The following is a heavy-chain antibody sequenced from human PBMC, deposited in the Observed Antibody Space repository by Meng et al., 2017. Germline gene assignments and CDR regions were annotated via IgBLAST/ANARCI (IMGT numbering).Heavy chain of an antibody. D-gene: IGHD4-17*01. J-gene: IGHJ1*01. V-gene: IGHV4-4*02. Sequence: VKPSVSLSHPCALFGGSISSIRWLSCDRRPSGNGLELRREIYQSGSTNHNPSHKYRVTISVDKSKNHFSLKLNSVNAANKAVYYCARDGYGDYVGHYIQHWGQGTLVTVSS. CDR2: IYQSGST. CDR3: ARDGYGDYVGHYIQH. CDR1: GGSISSIRW.